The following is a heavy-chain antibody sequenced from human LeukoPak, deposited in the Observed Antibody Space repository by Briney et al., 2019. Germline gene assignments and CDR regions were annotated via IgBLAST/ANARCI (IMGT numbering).Heavy chain of an antibody. D-gene: IGHD2-15*01. V-gene: IGHV3-30*02. CDR1: GFTFSSYS. CDR3: AKDDDLVVAAINYFDY. J-gene: IGHJ4*02. Sequence: GGSLRLSCAASGFTFSSYSMHWVRQAPGKGLEWVAFIRYDGSNKYYADSVKGRFTISRDNSKNTLYLQMNSLRAEDTAVYYCAKDDDLVVAAINYFDYWGQGTLVTVSS. CDR2: IRYDGSNK.